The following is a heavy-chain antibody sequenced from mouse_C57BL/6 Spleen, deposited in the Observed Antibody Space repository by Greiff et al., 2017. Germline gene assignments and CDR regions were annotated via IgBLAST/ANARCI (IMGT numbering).Heavy chain of an antibody. D-gene: IGHD1-1*01. Sequence: QVQLQQPGAELVMPGASVKLSCKASGYTFTSYWMHWVKQRPGQGLEWIGEIDPSDSYTNYNQKFKGKSTLTVDKSSSTAYMQLSSLTSEDSAVYYCLLYYYGSEGCAYWGQGTLVTVSA. CDR1: GYTFTSYW. V-gene: IGHV1-69*01. CDR2: IDPSDSYT. J-gene: IGHJ3*01. CDR3: LLYYYGSEGCAY.